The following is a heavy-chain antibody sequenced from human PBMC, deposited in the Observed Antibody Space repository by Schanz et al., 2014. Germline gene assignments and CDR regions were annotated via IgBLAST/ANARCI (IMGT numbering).Heavy chain of an antibody. D-gene: IGHD7-27*01. CDR3: ARGEANWGQY. CDR1: GYNFTTYT. J-gene: IGHJ4*02. CDR2: INTNTGNP. V-gene: IGHV7-4-1*02. Sequence: QEQLLQSGSELTRPGASVKVSCKASGYNFTTYTMNWVRQAPGQGLEWMGWINTNTGNPTYAQGFTGRFVFSLDTSVSTAYLQISFLKADDTAVFFCARGEANWGQYWGQGTLVTVSS.